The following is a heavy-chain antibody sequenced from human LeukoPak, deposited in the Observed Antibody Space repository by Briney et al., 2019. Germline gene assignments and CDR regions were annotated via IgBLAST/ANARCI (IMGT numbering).Heavy chain of an antibody. J-gene: IGHJ4*02. V-gene: IGHV1-2*02. CDR1: GYTFTDYN. D-gene: IGHD3-10*01. Sequence: GASVKVSCKASGYTFTDYNMHWVRQAPGQGLEWMGWISPNSGGTNYAQRFQGRVTMTRDTSITTAYMELSRLRSDDTAMYYCTVWFGELTHWGQGTLVTVSS. CDR2: ISPNSGGT. CDR3: TVWFGELTH.